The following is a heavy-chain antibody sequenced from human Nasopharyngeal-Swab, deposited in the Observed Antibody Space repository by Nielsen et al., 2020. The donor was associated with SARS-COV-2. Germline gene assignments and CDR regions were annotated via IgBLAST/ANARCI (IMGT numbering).Heavy chain of an antibody. CDR1: GFTFSSYG. D-gene: IGHD6-6*01. Sequence: GESLKISCAASGFTFSSYGLHWVRQAPDKGLEWVAVISYDGSNKYYADSVKGRFTISRDNSKNTLYLQMNSLRAEDTAVYYCARIDHSASSSGHLNSWGQGTLVTVSS. V-gene: IGHV3-30*03. CDR3: ARIDHSASSSGHLNS. J-gene: IGHJ4*02. CDR2: ISYDGSNK.